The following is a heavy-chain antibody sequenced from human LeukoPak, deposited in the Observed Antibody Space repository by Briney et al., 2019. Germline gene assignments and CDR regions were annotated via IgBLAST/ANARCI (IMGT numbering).Heavy chain of an antibody. Sequence: GGSLRLSCAASGFTFGSYSMNWVRQAPGKGLEWVSSISSSSSYIYYADSVKGRFTISRDNAKNSLYLQMNSLRAEDTAVYYCARATYYDFWSGYRLGYYYYYMDVWGKGTTVTVSS. D-gene: IGHD3-3*01. V-gene: IGHV3-21*01. CDR3: ARATYYDFWSGYRLGYYYYYMDV. J-gene: IGHJ6*03. CDR1: GFTFGSYS. CDR2: ISSSSSYI.